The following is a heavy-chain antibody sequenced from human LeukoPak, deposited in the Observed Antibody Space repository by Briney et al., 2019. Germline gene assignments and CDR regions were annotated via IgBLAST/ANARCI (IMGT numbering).Heavy chain of an antibody. D-gene: IGHD2-15*01. V-gene: IGHV3-7*01. J-gene: IGHJ6*02. CDR2: IKQDGSEK. CDR3: ATGPIFDCSGGSCYSDYYYYGMDV. CDR1: GFTFSSYW. Sequence: PGGSLRLSCAASGFTFSSYWMSWVRQAPGKGLEWVANIKQDGSEKYYVDSVKGRFTLSRDNPNTSLYLQIHSLRAQDTAVYYCATGPIFDCSGGSCYSDYYYYGMDVWGQGTTVTVSS.